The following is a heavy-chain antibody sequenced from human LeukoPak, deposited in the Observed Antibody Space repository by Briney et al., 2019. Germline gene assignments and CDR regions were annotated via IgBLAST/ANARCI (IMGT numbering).Heavy chain of an antibody. Sequence: GGSLRLSCAASGFTFSSYSMNWVRQAPGKGLEFVSTITSNGGGTYYANSVKGRFTMSRDNSKNTLSLQMGSLRAEDMAVYYCARGSIPMVRGVTTRGAYFDYWGQGTLVTVSS. D-gene: IGHD3-10*01. V-gene: IGHV3-64*01. J-gene: IGHJ4*02. CDR3: ARGSIPMVRGVTTRGAYFDY. CDR1: GFTFSSYS. CDR2: ITSNGGGT.